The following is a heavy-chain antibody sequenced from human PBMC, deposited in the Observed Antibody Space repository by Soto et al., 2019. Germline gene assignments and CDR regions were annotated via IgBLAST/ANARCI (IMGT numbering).Heavy chain of an antibody. CDR1: GGSISSGDYY. Sequence: QVQLQESGPGLVKPSQTLSLTCTVSGGSISSGDYYWSWIRQPPGKGLEWIGYIYYSGSTYYNPSLKSRVTLSVDTSKTQFSLKLSSVTAADTAVYYCAKKLGYCSGGSCYAAVGWFDPWGQGTLVTVSS. J-gene: IGHJ5*02. CDR3: AKKLGYCSGGSCYAAVGWFDP. D-gene: IGHD2-15*01. V-gene: IGHV4-30-4*01. CDR2: IYYSGST.